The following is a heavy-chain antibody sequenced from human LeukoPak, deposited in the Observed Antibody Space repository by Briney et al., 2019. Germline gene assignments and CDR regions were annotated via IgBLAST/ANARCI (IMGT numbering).Heavy chain of an antibody. CDR3: ARGSAAAGTGRRLYYYYYYMDV. CDR1: GGSFSGYY. D-gene: IGHD6-13*01. Sequence: SETLSLTCAVYGGSFSGYYWSWIRQPPGKGLEWIGEINHSGSTNYNPSLKSRVTISVDTSKNQFSLKLSSVTAADTAAYYCARGSAAAGTGRRLYYYYYYMDVWGKGTTVTVSS. V-gene: IGHV4-34*01. CDR2: INHSGST. J-gene: IGHJ6*03.